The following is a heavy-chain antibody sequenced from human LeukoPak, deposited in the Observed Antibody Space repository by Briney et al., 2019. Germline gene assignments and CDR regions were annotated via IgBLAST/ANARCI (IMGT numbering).Heavy chain of an antibody. CDR3: ARGILTGYSPQGPYYFNY. Sequence: GASVKVSCKASGYTFTGYYMHWVRQAPGQGLEWMGWIHPNSGGTNYAQKFQGRVTMTRDTSISTAYMELSRLRSDDTAVYYCARGILTGYSPQGPYYFNYWGQGTLVTVSS. CDR1: GYTFTGYY. V-gene: IGHV1-2*02. CDR2: IHPNSGGT. J-gene: IGHJ4*02. D-gene: IGHD3-9*01.